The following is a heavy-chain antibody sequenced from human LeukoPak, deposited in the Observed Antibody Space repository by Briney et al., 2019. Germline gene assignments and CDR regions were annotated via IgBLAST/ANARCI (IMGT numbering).Heavy chain of an antibody. J-gene: IGHJ4*02. V-gene: IGHV3-30*02. CDR1: GFTFSSYG. CDR3: AKDGVSYSSSWYIFLLYYFDY. Sequence: GGSLRLSCAASGFTFSSYGMHWVRQAPGKGLEWVAFIRYDGSNKYYADSVKGRFTISRDNSKNTLYLQMNSLRAEDTAVYYCAKDGVSYSSSWYIFLLYYFDYWGQGTLVTVSS. CDR2: IRYDGSNK. D-gene: IGHD6-13*01.